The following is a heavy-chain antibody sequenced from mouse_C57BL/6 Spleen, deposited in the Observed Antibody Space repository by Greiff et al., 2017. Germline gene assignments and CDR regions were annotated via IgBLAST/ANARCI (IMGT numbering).Heavy chain of an antibody. D-gene: IGHD2-1*01. CDR1: GYAFSSSW. V-gene: IGHV1-82*01. CDR3: ARVFYGNPFDY. Sequence: VQVVESGPELVKPGASVKISCKASGYAFSSSWMNWVKQRPGQGLEWIGRIYPGDGDTNYNGKFKGKATLTADKSSSTAYMQLRSLTSEDSAVYFCARVFYGNPFDYWGQGTTLTVSS. J-gene: IGHJ2*01. CDR2: IYPGDGDT.